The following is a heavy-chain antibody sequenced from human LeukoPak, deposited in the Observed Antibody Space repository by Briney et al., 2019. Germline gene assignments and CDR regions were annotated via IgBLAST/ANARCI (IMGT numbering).Heavy chain of an antibody. J-gene: IGHJ4*02. CDR1: GFTFSSYA. V-gene: IGHV3-30*04. CDR3: ARDHVTYYYGSGSSPFY. D-gene: IGHD3-10*01. CDR2: ISYDGSNK. Sequence: GRSLRLSCAASGFTFSSYAMHWVRQAPGKRLEWVAVISYDGSNKYYADSVKGRFTISRDNSKNTLYLQMNSLRAEDTAVYYCARDHVTYYYGSGSSPFYWGQGTLVTVSS.